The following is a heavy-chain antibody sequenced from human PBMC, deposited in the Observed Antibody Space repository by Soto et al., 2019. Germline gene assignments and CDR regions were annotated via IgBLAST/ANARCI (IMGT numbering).Heavy chain of an antibody. CDR2: IYYSGST. CDR1: GGSISSSSYY. V-gene: IGHV4-39*01. D-gene: IGHD3-10*01. Sequence: QLQLQESGPGLVKPSETLSLTCTVSGGSISSSSYYWGWIRQPPGKGLEWIGSIYYSGSTYYNPSLKGRVTISVDTSKNQFSLKLSSVTAADTAVYYCARHVSTMVRGVNWFDPWGQGTLVTVSS. J-gene: IGHJ5*02. CDR3: ARHVSTMVRGVNWFDP.